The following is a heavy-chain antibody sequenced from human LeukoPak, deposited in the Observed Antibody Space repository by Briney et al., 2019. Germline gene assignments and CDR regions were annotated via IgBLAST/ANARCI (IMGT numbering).Heavy chain of an antibody. CDR2: ISWNSGSI. V-gene: IGHV3-9*01. Sequence: PGGSLRPSCAASGFTFDDYAMHWVRQAPGKGLEWVSGISWNSGSIGYADSVKGRFTISRDNAKNSLYLQMNSLRAEDTALYYCAKGRGVVITYFDYWGQGTLVTVSS. D-gene: IGHD3-22*01. J-gene: IGHJ4*02. CDR1: GFTFDDYA. CDR3: AKGRGVVITYFDY.